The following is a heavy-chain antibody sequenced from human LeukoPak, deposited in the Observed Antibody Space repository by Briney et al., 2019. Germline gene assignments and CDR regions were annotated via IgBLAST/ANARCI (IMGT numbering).Heavy chain of an antibody. CDR2: ISSGGTNE. J-gene: IGHJ6*02. CDR3: ARDRYYYGSGSYPYYYGMDV. CDR1: GFAFSGFA. V-gene: IGHV3-30-3*01. D-gene: IGHD3-10*01. Sequence: PGGSLRLSCSASGFAFSGFAMHWVRQAPGKGLEWVAVISSGGTNESYAGSVKGRFTISRDNSKNTLYLQMNSLRAEDTAVYYCARDRYYYGSGSYPYYYGMDVWGQGTTVTVSS.